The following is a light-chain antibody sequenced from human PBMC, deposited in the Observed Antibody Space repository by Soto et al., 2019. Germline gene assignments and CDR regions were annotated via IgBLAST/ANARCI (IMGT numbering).Light chain of an antibody. CDR3: TTWDDSVNGVV. CDR1: SSNIGRNT. CDR2: SNN. V-gene: IGLV1-44*01. Sequence: QSVLTQPPSASXTPGQRVTISCSGSSSNIGRNTVNWYQQLPGTAPKLLIYSNNQRPSGVPDRFSGSKSGTSASLAISGLQSGDEADYYCTTWDDSVNGVVFGGGTKVTVL. J-gene: IGLJ2*01.